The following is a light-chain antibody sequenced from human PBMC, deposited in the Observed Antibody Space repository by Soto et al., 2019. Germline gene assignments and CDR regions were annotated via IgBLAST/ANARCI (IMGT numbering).Light chain of an antibody. CDR2: GAS. J-gene: IGKJ4*01. CDR1: QSVYNNF. Sequence: EIVLTQSPGSLSLSPGEGATLSCRASQSVYNNFLAWYQQKPGQAPRLLIYGASTRATGIPDRFSGSASGTDFTLTISRLEPEDFAVFYCQQYANLPLTFGGGSKVEIK. CDR3: QQYANLPLT. V-gene: IGKV3-20*01.